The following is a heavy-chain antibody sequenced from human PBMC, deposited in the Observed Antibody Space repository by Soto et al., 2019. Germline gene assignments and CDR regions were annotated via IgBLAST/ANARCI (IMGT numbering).Heavy chain of an antibody. Sequence: PGGSPRLSCAASGFTFSSYAMSWVRQAPGKGLEWVSAISGSGGSTYYADSVKGRFTISRDNSKNTLYLQMNSLRAEDTAVYYCAKVNRGPSFRNIYSSSWYGWFDPWGQGTLVTVSS. CDR2: ISGSGGST. J-gene: IGHJ5*02. CDR1: GFTFSSYA. V-gene: IGHV3-23*01. D-gene: IGHD6-13*01. CDR3: AKVNRGPSFRNIYSSSWYGWFDP.